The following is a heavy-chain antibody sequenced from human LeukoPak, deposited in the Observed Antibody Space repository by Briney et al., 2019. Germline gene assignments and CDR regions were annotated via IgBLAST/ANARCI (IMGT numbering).Heavy chain of an antibody. CDR2: INSNRGGT. J-gene: IGHJ3*02. V-gene: IGHV1-2*02. Sequence: GASVTVSCKASVYTFTNYYIHWVRQAPGQGLEWMGWINSNRGGTNYAQKFQGRVTMTRDTSISTAYMELRSVRSDDTAVYYCARDHGDDAFDIWGPGTMVTVSS. CDR3: ARDHGDDAFDI. D-gene: IGHD3-3*01. CDR1: VYTFTNYY.